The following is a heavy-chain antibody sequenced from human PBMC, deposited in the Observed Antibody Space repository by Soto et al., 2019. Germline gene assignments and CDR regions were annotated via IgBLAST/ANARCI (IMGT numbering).Heavy chain of an antibody. J-gene: IGHJ4*02. CDR2: IWHDGSNQ. CDR3: ARERGQIDY. V-gene: IGHV3-33*01. Sequence: QVQLVDSGGGVVQPGRSLRLSCAASGFTFSSYGMQWVRRAPGKGLEWVAVIWHDGSNQYYADSVKGRFTISRDNSNNILYLQLNSLRAEDTAVYYCARERGQIDYWGQGIQVTVSS. CDR1: GFTFSSYG.